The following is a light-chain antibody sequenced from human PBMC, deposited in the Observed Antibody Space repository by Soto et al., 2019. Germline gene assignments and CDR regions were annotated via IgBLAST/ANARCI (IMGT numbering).Light chain of an antibody. CDR3: QQYNKWPQT. CDR1: QSVATN. J-gene: IGKJ1*01. Sequence: EAVLTQSPATLSVFPGEGATLSCRASQSVATNLAWYQQRPGQAPRLLIYGASKRAIGLPARFSGSGSGTEFTLTITSLQSEDFAVYYCQQYNKWPQTLGQGTKVDIK. CDR2: GAS. V-gene: IGKV3-15*01.